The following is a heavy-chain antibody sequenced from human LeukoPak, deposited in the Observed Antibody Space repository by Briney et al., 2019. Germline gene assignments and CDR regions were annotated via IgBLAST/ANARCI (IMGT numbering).Heavy chain of an antibody. J-gene: IGHJ4*02. D-gene: IGHD1-1*01. V-gene: IGHV4-34*01. CDR2: INHSGST. CDR1: GGSFSGYY. Sequence: SETLSLTCAVYGGSFSGYYWSWIRQPPGKGLEWIGEINHSGSTNYNPSLKSRVTISVDTSKNQFSLKLSSVTAADTAVYYCARGVHQFDYWGQGTLVTVSS. CDR3: ARGVHQFDY.